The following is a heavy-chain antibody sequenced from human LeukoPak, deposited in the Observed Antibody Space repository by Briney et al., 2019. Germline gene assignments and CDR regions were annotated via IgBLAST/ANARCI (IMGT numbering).Heavy chain of an antibody. CDR2: INHSGST. J-gene: IGHJ4*02. CDR1: GRSFSGYY. CDR3: ARVDGGSGWYYFDY. Sequence: PSETLSLTCAVYGRSFSGYYWSWIRQPPGKGLEWIGEINHSGSTNYNPSLKSRVTISVDTSKNQFSLKLSSVTAADTAVYYCARVDGGSGWYYFDYWGQGTLVTVSS. D-gene: IGHD6-19*01. V-gene: IGHV4-34*01.